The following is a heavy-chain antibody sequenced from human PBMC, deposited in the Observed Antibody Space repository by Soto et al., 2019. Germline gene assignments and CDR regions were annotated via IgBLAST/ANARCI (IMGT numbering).Heavy chain of an antibody. Sequence: QVQLVQSGAEVKKSGASVKVSCKASGYTFTSYDINWVRQATGQGLEWMGWMNPNSGNTGYAQKFQGRVTLTRNTSLSTAYKELSSLRSEDTAVYYCARGSPLYNNRYYYYGMDVWGQGTTVTVSS. CDR1: GYTFTSYD. CDR2: MNPNSGNT. V-gene: IGHV1-8*01. J-gene: IGHJ6*02. CDR3: ARGSPLYNNRYYYYGMDV. D-gene: IGHD1-20*01.